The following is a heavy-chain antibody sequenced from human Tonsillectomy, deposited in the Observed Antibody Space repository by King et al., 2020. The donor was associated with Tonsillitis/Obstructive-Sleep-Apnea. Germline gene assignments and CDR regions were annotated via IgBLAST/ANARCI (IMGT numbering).Heavy chain of an antibody. CDR2: IDHSGST. CDR3: AREITTGAFDI. CDR1: GGSFSGYY. J-gene: IGHJ3*02. D-gene: IGHD3-3*01. V-gene: IGHV4-34*01. Sequence: VQLQQWGAGLLKPSETLSLTCAVYGGSFSGYYWSWIRQPPGKGLQWIGEIDHSGSTNYNPSLKSRVTISADTSKTQFSLKLSSVTAADTALYYCAREITTGAFDIWGQGTMVTVSS.